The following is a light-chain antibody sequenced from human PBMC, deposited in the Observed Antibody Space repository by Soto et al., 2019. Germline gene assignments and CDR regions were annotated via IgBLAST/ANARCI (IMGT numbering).Light chain of an antibody. Sequence: QSVLTQPPSVSGTPGQRVTISCSGSSSNIGVKTVNWYQQFPGSAPKLLIFRSDQRPSGVPDRFSGSKSGTSASLAISGLQSEDEADYYCSAWDDSLNGRVFGTGTNLTVL. V-gene: IGLV1-44*01. CDR3: SAWDDSLNGRV. CDR1: SSNIGVKT. CDR2: RSD. J-gene: IGLJ1*01.